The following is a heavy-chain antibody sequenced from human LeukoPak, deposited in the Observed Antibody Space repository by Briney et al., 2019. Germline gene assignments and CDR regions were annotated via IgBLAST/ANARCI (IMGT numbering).Heavy chain of an antibody. CDR2: IIHSGIT. V-gene: IGHV4-34*01. D-gene: IGHD5-12*01. CDR1: GGSFSSYY. CDR3: ARGSPIVATNGYFNY. Sequence: SETLSLTCAVYGGSFSSYYWRWIRQPPGKGLEWIGEIIHSGITTYNPSLTSRVTISVDTSKSQFSLKLSSVTAADTAVYYCARGSPIVATNGYFNYWGQGTLVTVSS. J-gene: IGHJ4*02.